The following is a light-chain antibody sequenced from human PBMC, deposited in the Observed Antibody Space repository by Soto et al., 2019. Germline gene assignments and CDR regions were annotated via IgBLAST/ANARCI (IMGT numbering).Light chain of an antibody. Sequence: EIVMTQSPATQSVSPGERATLSCRASQSVNSDLAWYQQKPGQPPRLLIYGASTRAPGIPARFSGSGSGTEFTLTISSLQSEDFALYYCLQYNNWPLTFGGGTKV. CDR2: GAS. CDR3: LQYNNWPLT. J-gene: IGKJ4*01. CDR1: QSVNSD. V-gene: IGKV3-15*01.